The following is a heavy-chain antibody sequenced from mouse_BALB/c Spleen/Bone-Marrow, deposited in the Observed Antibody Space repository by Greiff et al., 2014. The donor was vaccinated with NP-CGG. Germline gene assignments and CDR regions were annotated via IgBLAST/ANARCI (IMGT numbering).Heavy chain of an antibody. D-gene: IGHD3-2*01. CDR2: INPSNGGT. V-gene: IGHV1S81*02. Sequence: QVQLKESGAELVKPGASVKLSCKASGYTFTIYYVFWVKQRPGQGLEWIGEINPSNGGTNFNEKFKSKATLTVDKSSSTAYMQLSSLTSEDSAVYYCTRNGPDSSGYPAWFAYWGQGTLVTVSA. CDR1: GYTFTIYY. J-gene: IGHJ3*01. CDR3: TRNGPDSSGYPAWFAY.